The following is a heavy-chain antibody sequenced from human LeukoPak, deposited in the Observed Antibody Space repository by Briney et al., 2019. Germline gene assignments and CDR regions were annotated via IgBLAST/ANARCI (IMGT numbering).Heavy chain of an antibody. D-gene: IGHD6-13*01. V-gene: IGHV4-59*08. CDR3: ARQVAAAGTLNWFDP. J-gene: IGHJ5*02. CDR1: GGSISSYY. CDR2: IYYSGST. Sequence: SETLSLTCTVSGGSISSYYWSWIRQPPGKGLEWIGYIYYSGSTNYNPSLKSRVTISVDTPKNQFSLKLSSVTAADTAVYYCARQVAAAGTLNWFDPWGQGTLVTVSS.